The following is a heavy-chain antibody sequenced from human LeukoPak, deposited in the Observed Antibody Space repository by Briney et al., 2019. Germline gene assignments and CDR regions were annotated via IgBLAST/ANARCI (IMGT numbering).Heavy chain of an antibody. D-gene: IGHD2-15*01. CDR2: IYSGTI. J-gene: IGHJ4*02. V-gene: IGHV3-53*01. CDR3: AKSGLNRFDY. CDR1: GFTVSSNS. Sequence: PGGSLRLSCTVSGFTVSSNSMSWVRQAPGKGLEWVSFIYSGTIHYSDSVKGRFTISRDNSKNTLYLQMNSLRAEDTAVYYCAKSGLNRFDYWGQGTLVTVSS.